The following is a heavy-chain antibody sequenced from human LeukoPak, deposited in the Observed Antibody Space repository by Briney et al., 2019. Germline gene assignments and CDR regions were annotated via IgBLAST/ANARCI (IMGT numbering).Heavy chain of an antibody. V-gene: IGHV3-23*01. CDR3: AKAAGRYSSGWLYYFDY. J-gene: IGHJ4*02. CDR2: ISGSGGST. CDR1: GFTFSSYA. D-gene: IGHD6-19*01. Sequence: GGSLRLSCAASGFTFSSYAMSWVRQAPGKGLEWVSAISGSGGSTYYAGSVKGRFTISRDNSKNTLYLQMNSLRAEDTAVYYCAKAAGRYSSGWLYYFDYWGQGTLVTVSS.